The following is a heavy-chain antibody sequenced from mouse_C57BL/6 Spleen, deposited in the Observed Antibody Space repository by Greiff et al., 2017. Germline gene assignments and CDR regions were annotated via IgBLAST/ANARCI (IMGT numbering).Heavy chain of an antibody. Sequence: VQLQQSGPELVKPGASVKISCKASGYAFSSSWMNWVKQRPGKGLEWIGRIYPGDGDTNYNGKFKGKATLTADKSSSTAYMQLSSLTSEDSAVYFCAIANWYAMDYWGQGTSVTVSS. CDR1: GYAFSSSW. J-gene: IGHJ4*01. CDR3: AIANWYAMDY. D-gene: IGHD4-1*01. CDR2: IYPGDGDT. V-gene: IGHV1-82*01.